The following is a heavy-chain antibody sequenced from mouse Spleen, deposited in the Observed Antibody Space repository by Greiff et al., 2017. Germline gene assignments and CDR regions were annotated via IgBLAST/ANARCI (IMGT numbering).Heavy chain of an antibody. Sequence: EVMLVESGAELVKPGASVKLSCTASGFNIKDYYMHWVKQRTEQGLEWIGWIDPENGDTEYAPKFQGKATMTADTSSNTAYLQLSSLTSEDTAVYYCNGGDFITTATRYFDVWGAGTTVTVSS. CDR3: NGGDFITTATRYFDV. CDR1: GFNIKDYY. D-gene: IGHD1-2*01. J-gene: IGHJ1*01. CDR2: IDPENGDT. V-gene: IGHV14-4*02.